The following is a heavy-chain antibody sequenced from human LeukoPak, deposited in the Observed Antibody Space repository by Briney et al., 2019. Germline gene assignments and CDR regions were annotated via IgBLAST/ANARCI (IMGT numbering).Heavy chain of an antibody. D-gene: IGHD2-2*01. CDR3: ARAPRQTYCSSTSCMYYFDY. CDR2: IYYSGST. Sequence: SETLSLACTVSGGSISSYYWSWIRQPPGKGLEWIGYIYYSGSTNYNPSLKSRVTISVDTSKNQFSLKLSSVTAADTAVYYCARAPRQTYCSSTSCMYYFDYWGQGTLVTVSS. V-gene: IGHV4-59*01. J-gene: IGHJ4*02. CDR1: GGSISSYY.